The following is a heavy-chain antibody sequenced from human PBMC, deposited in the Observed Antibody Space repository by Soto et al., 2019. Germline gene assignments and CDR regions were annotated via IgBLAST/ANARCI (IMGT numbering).Heavy chain of an antibody. J-gene: IGHJ5*02. V-gene: IGHV4-30-4*01. CDR3: AREDIVVVPAARGRFDP. CDR1: GGSIRSGDSY. CDR2: IYYSGST. Sequence: PSETLSLTCTVSGGSIRSGDSYWSWIRQPPGKGLEWIGYIYYSGSTYYNPSLKSRVTISVDTSKNQFSLKLSSVTAADTAVYYCAREDIVVVPAARGRFDPWGQGTLVTVSS. D-gene: IGHD2-2*01.